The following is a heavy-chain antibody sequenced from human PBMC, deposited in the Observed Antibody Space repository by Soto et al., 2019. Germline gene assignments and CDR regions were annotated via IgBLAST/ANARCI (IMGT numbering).Heavy chain of an antibody. Sequence: EVQLLESGGGLVHPGGSLRLSCVASGFIFSSHAVSWVRQAPGKGLEWVAAVSGNGGSISYSDSVKGRFTISRDNSRKTAILQMDSLRGEDTATYYCAKELLYGSMWPLGFFDHWGQGVLVSVSS. V-gene: IGHV3-23*01. J-gene: IGHJ4*02. D-gene: IGHD6-19*01. CDR3: AKELLYGSMWPLGFFDH. CDR1: GFIFSSHA. CDR2: VSGNGGSI.